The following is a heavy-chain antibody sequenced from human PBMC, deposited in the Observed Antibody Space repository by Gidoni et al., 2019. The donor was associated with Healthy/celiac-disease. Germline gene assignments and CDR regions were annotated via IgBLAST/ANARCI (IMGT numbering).Heavy chain of an antibody. D-gene: IGHD2-2*01. CDR2: ISSSSSTI. CDR1: GLTFSSYS. Sequence: GLTFSSYSMNWVRQAPGKGLEWVSYISSSSSTIYCADSVKGRFTISRDNAKNSLYLQMNSLRAEDTAVYYCAREGWDIVVVPAAKEFNYYYYYMDVWGKGTTVTVSS. V-gene: IGHV3-48*01. J-gene: IGHJ6*03. CDR3: AREGWDIVVVPAAKEFNYYYYYMDV.